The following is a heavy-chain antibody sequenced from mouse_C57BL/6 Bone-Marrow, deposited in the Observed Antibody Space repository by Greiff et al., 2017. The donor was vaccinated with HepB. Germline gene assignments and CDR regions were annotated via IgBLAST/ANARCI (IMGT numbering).Heavy chain of an antibody. V-gene: IGHV1-54*01. J-gene: IGHJ3*01. CDR1: GYAFTNYL. D-gene: IGHD3-2*02. CDR3: ARGGAQATAWFAY. CDR2: INPGSGGT. Sequence: LEESGAELVRPGTSVKVSCKASGYAFTNYLIEWVKQRPGQGLEWIGVINPGSGGTNYNEKFKGKATLTADKSSSTAYMQLSSLTSEDSAVYFCARGGAQATAWFAYWGQGTLVTVSA.